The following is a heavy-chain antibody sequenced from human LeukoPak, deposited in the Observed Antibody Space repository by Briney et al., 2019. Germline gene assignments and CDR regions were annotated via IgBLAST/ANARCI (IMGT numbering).Heavy chain of an antibody. Sequence: SETLSLTCTVSGGSISSYYWSWIRQPPGKGLEWIGEIYHSGSTYYNPSLKSRVTISVDRSKNLFSLKLTSVTAADTAVYYCAGADSQLGXXNGXXLDIW. CDR3: AGADSQLGXXNGXXLDI. CDR2: IYHSGST. CDR1: GGSISSYY. J-gene: IGHJ3*02. D-gene: IGHD7-27*01. V-gene: IGHV4-59*04.